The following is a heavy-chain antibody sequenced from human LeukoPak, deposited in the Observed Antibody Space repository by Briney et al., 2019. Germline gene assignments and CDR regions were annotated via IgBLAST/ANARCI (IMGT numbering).Heavy chain of an antibody. CDR3: AELGITMIGGV. D-gene: IGHD3-10*02. CDR2: ISGGSSGST. CDR1: GFTFSDYA. V-gene: IGHV3-23*01. J-gene: IGHJ6*04. Sequence: PGGSLRLSCAACGFTFSDYAMSWVRQAPGKGLEWLSVISGGSSGSTYYADSVTGRFTVSRDNSKNTVDLQMNSLRAEDTAVYYCAELGITMIGGVWGKGTTVTISS.